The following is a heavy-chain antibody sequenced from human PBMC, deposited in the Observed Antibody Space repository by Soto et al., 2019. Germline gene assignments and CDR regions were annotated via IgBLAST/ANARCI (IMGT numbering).Heavy chain of an antibody. CDR1: GGSISSSNW. CDR3: ARDGMTTVPRGWFDP. D-gene: IGHD4-17*01. J-gene: IGHJ5*02. Sequence: ETLSLTCAVSGGSISSSNWWSWVRQPPGKGLEWIGEIYHSGSTNYNPSLKSRVTISVDKSKNQFSLKLSSVTAADTAVYYCARDGMTTVPRGWFDPWGQGTLVTVSS. CDR2: IYHSGST. V-gene: IGHV4-4*02.